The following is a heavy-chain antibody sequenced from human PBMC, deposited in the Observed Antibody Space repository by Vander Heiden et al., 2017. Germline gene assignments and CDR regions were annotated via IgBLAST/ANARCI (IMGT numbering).Heavy chain of an antibody. CDR1: GGSFSGYY. Sequence: QVQLQQWGAGLLKPSETLSLTCAVYGGSFSGYYWSWIRQPPGKGLEWIGEINHSGSTNYNPSLKSRVTISVDTSKNQFSLKLSSVTAADTAVYDCARTITGTTIPLDYWGQGTLVTVSS. D-gene: IGHD1-7*01. CDR3: ARTITGTTIPLDY. V-gene: IGHV4-34*01. CDR2: INHSGST. J-gene: IGHJ4*02.